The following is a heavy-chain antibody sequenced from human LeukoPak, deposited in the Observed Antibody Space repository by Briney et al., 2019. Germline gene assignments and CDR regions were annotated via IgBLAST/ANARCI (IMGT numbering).Heavy chain of an antibody. CDR2: ISGSGGST. Sequence: GGSLRLSCAASGFTFSSYAMSWVRQAPGKGLEWVSAISGSGGSTYYADSVKGRFTISRDNSKNTLYLQMNSLRAEDTAVYYCAKDHCEVSGCYPPSTFDYWGQGTLVTVSP. D-gene: IGHD2-15*01. J-gene: IGHJ4*02. CDR3: AKDHCEVSGCYPPSTFDY. CDR1: GFTFSSYA. V-gene: IGHV3-23*01.